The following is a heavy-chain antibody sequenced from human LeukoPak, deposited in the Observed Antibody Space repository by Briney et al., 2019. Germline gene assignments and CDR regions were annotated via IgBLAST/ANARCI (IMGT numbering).Heavy chain of an antibody. V-gene: IGHV1-3*01. CDR2: INAGNGNT. J-gene: IGHJ4*02. Sequence: ASVKVSCKASGYTFTSYAMHWVRQAPGQRLEWMGWINAGNGNTKYSQKFQGRVTITRDTSASTAYMELSSLRSEGTAVYYCANMVRGSAMDYWGQGTLVTVSS. CDR3: ANMVRGSAMDY. CDR1: GYTFTSYA. D-gene: IGHD3-10*01.